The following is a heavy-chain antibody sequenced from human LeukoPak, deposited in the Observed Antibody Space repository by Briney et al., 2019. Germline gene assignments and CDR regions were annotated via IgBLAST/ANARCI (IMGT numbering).Heavy chain of an antibody. CDR1: GGTFSSYA. CDR3: ARVDTYYYDSSGYYY. Sequence: GASVKVSCKASGGTFSSYAISRVRQAPGQGLEWMGRIIPILGIANYAQKFQGRVTITADKSTSTAYMELSSLRSEDTAVYYCARVDTYYYDSSGYYYWGQGTLVTVSS. V-gene: IGHV1-69*04. D-gene: IGHD3-22*01. CDR2: IIPILGIA. J-gene: IGHJ4*02.